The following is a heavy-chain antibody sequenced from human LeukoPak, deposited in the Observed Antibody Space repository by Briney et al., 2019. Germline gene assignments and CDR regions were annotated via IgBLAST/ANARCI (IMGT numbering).Heavy chain of an antibody. Sequence: SETLSLTGTVSGGSISSYYWSWIRQPPGKGLEWIGYIYYSGSTNYNPSLKSRVTISVDTSKNQFSLKLSSVTAADTAVYYCARHDSSSWYHYFDYWGQGTLVTVSS. D-gene: IGHD6-13*01. CDR3: ARHDSSSWYHYFDY. V-gene: IGHV4-59*08. J-gene: IGHJ4*02. CDR1: GGSISSYY. CDR2: IYYSGST.